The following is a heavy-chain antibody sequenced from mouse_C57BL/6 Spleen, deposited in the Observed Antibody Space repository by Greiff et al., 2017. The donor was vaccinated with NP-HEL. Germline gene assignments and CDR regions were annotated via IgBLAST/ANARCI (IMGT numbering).Heavy chain of an antibody. D-gene: IGHD4-1*01. V-gene: IGHV1-18*01. Sequence: VQLQQSGPELVKPGASVKIPCKASGYTFTDYNMDWVKQSHGKSLEWIGDINPNNGGTIYNQKFKGKATLTVDKSSSTAYMELRSLTSEDTAVYYCARLANWDPLYYFDYWGQGTTLTVSS. J-gene: IGHJ2*01. CDR3: ARLANWDPLYYFDY. CDR1: GYTFTDYN. CDR2: INPNNGGT.